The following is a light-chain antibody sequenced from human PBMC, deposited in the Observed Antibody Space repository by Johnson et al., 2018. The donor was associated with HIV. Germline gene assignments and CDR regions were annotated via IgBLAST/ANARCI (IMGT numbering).Light chain of an antibody. J-gene: IGLJ1*01. CDR2: ENN. Sequence: QSVLTQPPSVSAAPGQKVTLSCSGSSSNIGNNYVSWYQQLPGTAPKLLIYENNKRPSGIPDRFSGSKSGTSATLGITGLQTGDEADYYCGTWDSSLSAAYVFGTGTKVTVL. V-gene: IGLV1-51*02. CDR1: SSNIGNNY. CDR3: GTWDSSLSAAYV.